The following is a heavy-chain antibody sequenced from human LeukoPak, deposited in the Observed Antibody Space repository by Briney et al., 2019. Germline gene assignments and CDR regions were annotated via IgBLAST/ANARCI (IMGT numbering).Heavy chain of an antibody. D-gene: IGHD3-22*01. CDR3: ARGGYYAGSGFSPRHNWFDP. J-gene: IGHJ5*02. CDR1: GGSINNYY. Sequence: PSETLSLTCTVSGGSINNYYWSWIRQPPGKGLEWIRHIYYSGSTDYNPSLKSRVTLSVDTSKNQFSLKLSSVTAADTAVYYCARGGYYAGSGFSPRHNWFDPWGQGTLVTVSS. V-gene: IGHV4-59*01. CDR2: IYYSGST.